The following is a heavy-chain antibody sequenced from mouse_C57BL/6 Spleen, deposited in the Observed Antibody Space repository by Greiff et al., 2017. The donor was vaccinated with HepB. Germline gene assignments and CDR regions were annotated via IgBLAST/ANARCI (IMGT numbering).Heavy chain of an antibody. CDR2: ISNGGGST. CDR3: ARPYYGSSYSAWFAY. V-gene: IGHV5-12*01. Sequence: EVQVVESGGGLVQPGGSLKLSCAASGFTFSDYYMYWVRQTPEKRLEWVAYISNGGGSTYYPDTVKGRFTISRDNAKNTLYLQMSRLKSEDTAMYYCARPYYGSSYSAWFAYWGQGTLVTVSA. CDR1: GFTFSDYY. D-gene: IGHD1-1*01. J-gene: IGHJ3*01.